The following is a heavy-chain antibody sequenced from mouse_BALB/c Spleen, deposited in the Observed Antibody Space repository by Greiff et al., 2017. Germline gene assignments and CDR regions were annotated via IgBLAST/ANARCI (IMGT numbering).Heavy chain of an antibody. Sequence: EVQLVESGGGLVKPGGSLKLSCAASGFAFSSYDMSWVRQTPEKRLEWVAYMSSGGGSTYYPDTVKGRFTISRDNAKNTLYLQMSSLKSEDTAMYYCARPYGSFYAMDYWGQGTSVTVSS. J-gene: IGHJ4*01. CDR1: GFAFSSYD. D-gene: IGHD1-1*01. CDR2: MSSGGGST. V-gene: IGHV5-12-1*01. CDR3: ARPYGSFYAMDY.